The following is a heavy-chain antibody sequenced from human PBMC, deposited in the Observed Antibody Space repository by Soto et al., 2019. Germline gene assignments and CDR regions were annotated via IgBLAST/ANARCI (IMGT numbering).Heavy chain of an antibody. D-gene: IGHD3-22*01. J-gene: IGHJ4*02. CDR2: IKSKTDGGTT. CDR3: TGRLDYYDSSGFLDY. V-gene: IGHV3-15*01. CDR1: GFTFSNAW. Sequence: PGGSLILSCAASGFTFSNAWMSWVRQAPGKGLEWVGRIKSKTDGGTTDYAAPVKGRFTISRDDSKNTLYLQMNSLKTEDTAVYYCTGRLDYYDSSGFLDYWGQGTLVTVSS.